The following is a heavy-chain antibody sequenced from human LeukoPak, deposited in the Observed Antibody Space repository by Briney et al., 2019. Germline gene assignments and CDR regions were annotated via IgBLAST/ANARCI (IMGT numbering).Heavy chain of an antibody. CDR2: VLFTGNT. V-gene: IGHV4-39*07. Sequence: SETLSLTCTVSGASITSADYYWGWIRQPPGKGLEWIGSVLFTGNTYYTPSLGGRVTISIHTSNKQFSLNLTSVTAADTAVYYCARVWGDYRTWYFDLWGRGTLVTVSS. CDR1: GASITSADYY. D-gene: IGHD4-17*01. CDR3: ARVWGDYRTWYFDL. J-gene: IGHJ2*01.